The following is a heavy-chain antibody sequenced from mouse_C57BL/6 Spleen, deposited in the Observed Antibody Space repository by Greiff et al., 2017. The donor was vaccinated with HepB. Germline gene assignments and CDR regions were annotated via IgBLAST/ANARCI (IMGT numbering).Heavy chain of an antibody. CDR1: GYTFTSYW. D-gene: IGHD1-1*01. V-gene: IGHV1-7*01. CDR3: ARSGTTVPAWFAY. CDR2: INPSSGYT. Sequence: VQLQQSGAELAKPGASVKLSCKASGYTFTSYWMHWVKQRPGQGLEWIGYINPSSGYTKYNQKFKDKATLTADKSSSTAYMQLRSLTYEDSAVYYCARSGTTVPAWFAYWGQGTLVTVSA. J-gene: IGHJ3*01.